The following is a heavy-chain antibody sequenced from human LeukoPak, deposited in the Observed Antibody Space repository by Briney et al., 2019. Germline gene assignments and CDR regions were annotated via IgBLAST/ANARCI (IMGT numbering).Heavy chain of an antibody. V-gene: IGHV3-21*01. J-gene: IGHJ4*02. D-gene: IGHD3-9*01. CDR2: ISSSSSYI. Sequence: GGSLRLSCAASGFTFSSYSMNWVRQAPGKGLEWVSSISSSSSYIYYADSVKGRFTISRDNAKNSLYLQMNSLRAEDTAVYYCAREETYYDILTGYYKGYYFDYWGQGTLVTVSS. CDR3: AREETYYDILTGYYKGYYFDY. CDR1: GFTFSSYS.